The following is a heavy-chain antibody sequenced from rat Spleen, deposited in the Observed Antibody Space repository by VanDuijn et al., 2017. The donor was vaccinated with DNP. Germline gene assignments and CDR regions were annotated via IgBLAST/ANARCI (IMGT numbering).Heavy chain of an antibody. CDR1: GYSITSSYR. J-gene: IGHJ4*01. Sequence: EVQLQESGPGLVKTSQSLSLTCSVTGYSITSSYRWNWIRKFPGNKLEWMGSVNSAGTTNYNPSLKSRISITRDTSKNQLFLQVNSVTTKDTATYYCARWPGYNPPYAMDAWGQGTSVTVSS. CDR2: VNSAGTT. CDR3: ARWPGYNPPYAMDA. D-gene: IGHD1-4*01. V-gene: IGHV3-3*01.